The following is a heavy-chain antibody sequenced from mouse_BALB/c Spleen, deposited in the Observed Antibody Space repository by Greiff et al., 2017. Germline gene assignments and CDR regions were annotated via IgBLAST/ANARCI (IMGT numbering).Heavy chain of an antibody. CDR2: FYPGSGSI. J-gene: IGHJ4*01. CDR3: ARHEGRLRRGHYAMDY. Sequence: VQLQQSGAELVKPGASVKLSCKASGYTFTEYTIHWVKQRSGQGLEWIGWFYPGSGSIKYNEKFKDKATLTADKSSSTVYMELSRMTSEDSAVYFCARHEGRLRRGHYAMDYWGQGTSVTVSS. CDR1: GYTFTEYT. V-gene: IGHV1-62-2*01. D-gene: IGHD2-2*01.